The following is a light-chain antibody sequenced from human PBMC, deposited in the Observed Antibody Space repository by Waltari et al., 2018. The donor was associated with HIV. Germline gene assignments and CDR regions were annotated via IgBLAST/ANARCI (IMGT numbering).Light chain of an antibody. V-gene: IGLV2-14*03. CDR1: STDSRFYQY. CDR2: DIN. CDR3: ASNRLDYTLI. J-gene: IGLJ2*01. Sequence: QSAVTQPASVSGFLGQSINISCTGISTDSRFYQYVSWYQQYPGKIPRLIIFDINNQPSGVSDHFSGSRSGNSASLTFSGLQSGDEAHYYCASNRLDYTLIFGGGTKLTVL.